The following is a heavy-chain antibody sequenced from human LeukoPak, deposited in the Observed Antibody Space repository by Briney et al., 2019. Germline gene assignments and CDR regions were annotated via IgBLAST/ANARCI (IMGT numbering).Heavy chain of an antibody. Sequence: GGSLRLSCAASGFTFSTYGMNSVRQAPGKGLEWVSSISSSSSYVYYADSVKGRFTISRDNAKNSLYLQLSSLRAEDTAVYYCARVGCSSTNCYDFDYWGQGTLVTVSS. CDR1: GFTFSTYG. D-gene: IGHD2-2*01. V-gene: IGHV3-21*01. CDR3: ARVGCSSTNCYDFDY. J-gene: IGHJ4*02. CDR2: ISSSSSYV.